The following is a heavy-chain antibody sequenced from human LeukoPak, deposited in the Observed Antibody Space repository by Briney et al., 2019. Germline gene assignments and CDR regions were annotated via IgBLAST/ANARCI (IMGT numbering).Heavy chain of an antibody. V-gene: IGHV3-73*01. CDR2: IRSKANSYAT. CDR3: TREGDGDGYNSD. CDR1: GFTFSSYA. Sequence: GGSLRLSCAASGFTFSSYAMSWVRQASGKGLEWVGRIRSKANSYATAFAASVKGRFTISRDDSKNTAYLQMNSLKTEDTAVYYCTREGDGDGYNSDWDQGTLVTVSS. D-gene: IGHD5-24*01. J-gene: IGHJ4*02.